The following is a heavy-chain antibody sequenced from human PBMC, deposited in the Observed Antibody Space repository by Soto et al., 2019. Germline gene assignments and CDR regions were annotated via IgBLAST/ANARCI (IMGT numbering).Heavy chain of an antibody. Sequence: EVQLLESGGGLVQPGGSLRLSCAASGFTFSSYALNWVRQAPGKGLEWVSVISGSGDNTYYADSVKGRFTISRDNSKNTLYLQLNSLRAEDTAVYYCAKDLGTDDFWSAYYTYCYMDVWGKGTTVTVSS. CDR1: GFTFSSYA. V-gene: IGHV3-23*01. CDR3: AKDLGTDDFWSAYYTYCYMDV. J-gene: IGHJ6*03. CDR2: ISGSGDNT. D-gene: IGHD3-3*01.